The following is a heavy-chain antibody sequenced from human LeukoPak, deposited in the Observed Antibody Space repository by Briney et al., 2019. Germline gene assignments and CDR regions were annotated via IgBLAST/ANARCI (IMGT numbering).Heavy chain of an antibody. Sequence: SETLSLTCTVSGGSISSYYWSWIRQPPGKGLEWIGYIYYSGSTNYNPSLKSRVTISVDTSKNQFSLKLSSVTAADTAVYYCARAHEVYYDILTGYYPYYFDYWGQGTLVTVSS. CDR2: IYYSGST. J-gene: IGHJ4*02. CDR1: GGSISSYY. V-gene: IGHV4-59*01. CDR3: ARAHEVYYDILTGYYPYYFDY. D-gene: IGHD3-9*01.